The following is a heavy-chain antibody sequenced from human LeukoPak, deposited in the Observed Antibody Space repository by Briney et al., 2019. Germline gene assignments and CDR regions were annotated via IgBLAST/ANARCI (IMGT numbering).Heavy chain of an antibody. V-gene: IGHV5-10-1*01. D-gene: IGHD3-22*01. J-gene: IGHJ3*02. Sequence: GESLKISCKGSGYRFNSYWINWVRQMPGRGLEWMGTIDPSDSYTKYNPSFQGHVTISADKSISTAYLQWSSEKASDTAMYYCARPLSSGYYGGGFDIWGQGTMVTVSS. CDR2: IDPSDSYT. CDR3: ARPLSSGYYGGGFDI. CDR1: GYRFNSYW.